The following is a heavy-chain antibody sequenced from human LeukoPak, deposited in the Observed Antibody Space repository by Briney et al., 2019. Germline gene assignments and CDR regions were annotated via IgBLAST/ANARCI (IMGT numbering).Heavy chain of an antibody. CDR2: IYYSGST. Sequence: SETLSLTCTVSGGSISSYYWSWIRQPPGEGLEWIGYIYYSGSTNYNPSLKSRVTISVDTSKNQFSLKLSSVTAADTAVYYCAGTVAGFPPTGWGQGTLVTVSS. J-gene: IGHJ4*02. V-gene: IGHV4-59*01. D-gene: IGHD6-19*01. CDR1: GGSISSYY. CDR3: AGTVAGFPPTG.